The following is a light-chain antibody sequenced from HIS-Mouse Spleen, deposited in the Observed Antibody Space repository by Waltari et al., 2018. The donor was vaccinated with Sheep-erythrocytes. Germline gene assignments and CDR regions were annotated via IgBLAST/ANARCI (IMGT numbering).Light chain of an antibody. CDR1: QGISSG. Sequence: DIQMTQSPSSVSASVADRVTITCRASQGISSGLGWYQQKPGKAPKLLIYAASSFQSGVTSRFSGSGSGTDFTLTISSLQPEDFATYYCQQANSFPPTFGQGTKVEIK. J-gene: IGKJ1*01. V-gene: IGKV1-12*01. CDR3: QQANSFPPT. CDR2: AAS.